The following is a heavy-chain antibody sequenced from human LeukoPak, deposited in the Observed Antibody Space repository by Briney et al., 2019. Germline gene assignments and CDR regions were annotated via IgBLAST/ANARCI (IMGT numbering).Heavy chain of an antibody. J-gene: IGHJ4*02. CDR1: GYTFTDYY. CDR3: ARAGVVVPAFLDD. Sequence: ASVTVSCKASGYTFTDYYMHWVRQAPGQGVEWMGWINPNSGGTNYAQKFQGWVTMTRDTSISTAYMELSRLRSDDTAVYYCARAGVVVPAFLDDWGQGTLVTVSS. V-gene: IGHV1-2*04. CDR2: INPNSGGT. D-gene: IGHD2-2*01.